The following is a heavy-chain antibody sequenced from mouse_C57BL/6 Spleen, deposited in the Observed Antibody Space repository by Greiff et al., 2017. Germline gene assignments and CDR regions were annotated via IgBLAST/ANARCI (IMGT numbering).Heavy chain of an antibody. J-gene: IGHJ3*01. Sequence: QVQLQQPGAELVRPGSSVKLSCKASGYTFTSYWMDWVKQRPGQGLEWIGNIYPSDSETHYNQKFKDKATLTVDKSSSTAYMQLSSLTSEDSAVYYCARSELGAWFAYWGQGTLVTVSA. V-gene: IGHV1-61*01. CDR1: GYTFTSYW. D-gene: IGHD4-1*01. CDR2: IYPSDSET. CDR3: ARSELGAWFAY.